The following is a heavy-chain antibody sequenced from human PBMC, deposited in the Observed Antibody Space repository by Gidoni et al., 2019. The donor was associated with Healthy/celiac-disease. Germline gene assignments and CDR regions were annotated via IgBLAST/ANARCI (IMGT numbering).Heavy chain of an antibody. CDR2: INPNSGGT. Sequence: QVQLVQSGAEVKKPGASVKVSCTASGYTFTGYYMHWVRQAPGQGLEWMGWINPNSGGTNYAQKFQGWVTMTRDTSISTAYMELSRLRSDDTAVYYCARGGIAAAGPYYYYYGMDVWGQGTTVTVSS. D-gene: IGHD6-13*01. CDR1: GYTFTGYY. J-gene: IGHJ6*02. V-gene: IGHV1-2*04. CDR3: ARGGIAAAGPYYYYYGMDV.